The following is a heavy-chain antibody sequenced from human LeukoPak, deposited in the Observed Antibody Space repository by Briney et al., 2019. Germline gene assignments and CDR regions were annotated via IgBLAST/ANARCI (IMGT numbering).Heavy chain of an antibody. CDR2: IYTSGST. CDR1: GGSISSGSYY. J-gene: IGHJ4*02. CDR3: LGYCSSTSCQNDY. D-gene: IGHD2-2*01. V-gene: IGHV4-61*02. Sequence: SQTLSLTCTVSGGSISSGSYYWSWIRQPAGKRLEWIGRIYTSGSTNYNPSLKSRVTISVDTSKNQFSLKLSSVTAADTAVYYCLGYCSSTSCQNDYWGQGTLVTVSS.